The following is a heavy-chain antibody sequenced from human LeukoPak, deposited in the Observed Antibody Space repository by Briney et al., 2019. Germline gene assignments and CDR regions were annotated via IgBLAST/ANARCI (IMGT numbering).Heavy chain of an antibody. D-gene: IGHD1-1*01. CDR3: ARGRYTFDY. J-gene: IGHJ4*02. CDR1: GCSISGYY. CDR2: IYYSGST. V-gene: IGHV4-59*01. Sequence: TPSETLSLTCTASGCSISGYYWTWIRQAPGKGLECIADIYYSGSTNHNPYLKNRVTISVDTSKNQFSLKLSSVTAADTAVYYCARGRYTFDYWGQGTLVTVS.